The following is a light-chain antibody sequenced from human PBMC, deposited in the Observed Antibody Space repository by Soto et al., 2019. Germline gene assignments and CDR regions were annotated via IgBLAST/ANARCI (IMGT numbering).Light chain of an antibody. CDR1: QSVSSTY. CDR3: QQFGRSPGYT. V-gene: IGKV3-20*01. CDR2: AAS. J-gene: IGKJ2*01. Sequence: EIVLTQSPGTLSLSPGERATLSCRASQSVSSTYLAWYQQKPGQAPSLLIYAASTRATGIPDRFSGGGSGTDFTLTISRLEPEDFAVYYCQQFGRSPGYTFGQGTKLEIK.